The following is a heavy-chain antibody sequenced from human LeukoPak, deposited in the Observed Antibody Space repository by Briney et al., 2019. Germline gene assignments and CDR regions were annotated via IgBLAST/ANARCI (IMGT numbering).Heavy chain of an antibody. Sequence: SETLSLTCSVSGDSISGYYWSWIRQPPGKGLEWIGYIIYSGRTNYNPSLKSRVTISVDTSKNQFSLKVNSVTAADTAVYYCARGTGNTNGETFDYWGQGTLVTVSS. D-gene: IGHD7-27*01. CDR1: GDSISGYY. CDR3: ARGTGNTNGETFDY. V-gene: IGHV4-59*01. J-gene: IGHJ4*02. CDR2: IIYSGRT.